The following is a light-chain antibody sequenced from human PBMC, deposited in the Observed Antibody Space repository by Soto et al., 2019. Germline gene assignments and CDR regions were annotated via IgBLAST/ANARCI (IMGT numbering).Light chain of an antibody. V-gene: IGKV1-33*01. CDR3: QRYDSVRSPRFT. CDR1: QDINNY. CDR2: DAS. J-gene: IGKJ3*01. Sequence: DIQMTQSPSSLSASIGDRVTITCQASQDINNYLNWYQQKPGTAPKLLIYDASILQAGVPSRFSGRGSRTHFTLTISGLQPEDIGTYYCQRYDSVRSPRFTFGPGTTVDF.